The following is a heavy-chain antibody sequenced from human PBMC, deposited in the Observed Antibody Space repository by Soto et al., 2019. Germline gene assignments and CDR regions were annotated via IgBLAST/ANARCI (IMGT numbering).Heavy chain of an antibody. V-gene: IGHV3-15*07. CDR3: TTDLYYYDSSGYYHSPIKDY. J-gene: IGHJ4*02. Sequence: GGSLRLSCAASGFTFSNAWMNWVRQAPGKGLEWVGRIKSKTDGGTTDYAAPVKGRFTISRDDSKNTLYLQMNSLKTEDTAVYYCTTDLYYYDSSGYYHSPIKDYWGQGTLVTVSS. CDR2: IKSKTDGGTT. D-gene: IGHD3-22*01. CDR1: GFTFSNAW.